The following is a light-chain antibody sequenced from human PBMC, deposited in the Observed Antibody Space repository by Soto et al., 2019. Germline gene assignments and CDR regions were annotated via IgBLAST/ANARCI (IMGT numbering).Light chain of an antibody. J-gene: IGKJ2*01. CDR1: QSVSSSY. Sequence: EIVLTQSPGTLSLSPGEIATLSCRASQSVSSSYLAWYQQKPGQAPRLLIYGASSRATGIPDRFSGSGSGTDFTLTISRLEPEDFAVYYCQQYGSPYTFGQGTKLEIK. CDR3: QQYGSPYT. V-gene: IGKV3-20*01. CDR2: GAS.